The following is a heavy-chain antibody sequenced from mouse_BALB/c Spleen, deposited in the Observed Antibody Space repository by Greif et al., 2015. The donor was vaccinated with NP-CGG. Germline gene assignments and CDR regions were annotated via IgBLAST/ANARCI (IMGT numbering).Heavy chain of an antibody. J-gene: IGHJ3*01. CDR1: GFNIKDYY. CDR3: NAPPGYGNYAY. Sequence: VQLQQSGAELVRSGASVKLSCTASGFNIKDYYMHWVKQRPEQGLEWIGWIDPENGDTEYAPKFQGKATMTADTSSNTAYLQLSSLTSEDTAVYYCNAPPGYGNYAYWGQGTLVTVSA. D-gene: IGHD2-1*01. V-gene: IGHV14-4*02. CDR2: IDPENGDT.